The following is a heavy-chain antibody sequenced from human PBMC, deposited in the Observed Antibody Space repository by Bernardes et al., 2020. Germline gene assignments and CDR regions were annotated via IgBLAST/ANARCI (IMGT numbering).Heavy chain of an antibody. CDR1: GFTFSSYG. CDR3: ANPAFDGITGTSFDY. D-gene: IGHD1-20*01. J-gene: IGHJ4*02. V-gene: IGHV3-30*18. Sequence: GGSLRLSCAASGFTFSSYGMHWVRQAPGKGLEWVAVISYDGSNKYYADSVKGRFTISRDNSKNTLYLQMNSLRAEDTAVYYCANPAFDGITGTSFDYWGQGTLVTVSS. CDR2: ISYDGSNK.